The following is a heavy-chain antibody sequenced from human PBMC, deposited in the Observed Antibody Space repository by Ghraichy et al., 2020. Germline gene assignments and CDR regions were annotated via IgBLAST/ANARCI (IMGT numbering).Heavy chain of an antibody. CDR2: INPSGGST. CDR1: GYTFTSYY. D-gene: IGHD1-26*01. CDR3: AREVMFYSSSGSSGDAFDI. J-gene: IGHJ3*02. V-gene: IGHV1-46*01. Sequence: ASVKVSCKASGYTFTSYYMHWVRQAPGQGLEWMGIINPSGGSTSYAQKFQGRVTMTRDTSTSAVYMELSSLRSEDTAVYYCAREVMFYSSSGSSGDAFDIWGQGTMVTVSS.